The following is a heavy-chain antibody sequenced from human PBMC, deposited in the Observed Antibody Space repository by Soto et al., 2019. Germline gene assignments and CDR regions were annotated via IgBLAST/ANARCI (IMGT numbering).Heavy chain of an antibody. D-gene: IGHD6-19*01. J-gene: IGHJ5*02. Sequence: QVQLVESGGVVVQPGRSLRLSCAASGFTFSSYAMHWVRQAPGKGLEWVAVISYDGSNKYYADSVKGRFTITRDNSKNTLYLQMSSLRSEDTAVYYCARDKCGSGWYDLCWFDPWGQGTLVTVSS. CDR3: ARDKCGSGWYDLCWFDP. V-gene: IGHV3-30-3*01. CDR1: GFTFSSYA. CDR2: ISYDGSNK.